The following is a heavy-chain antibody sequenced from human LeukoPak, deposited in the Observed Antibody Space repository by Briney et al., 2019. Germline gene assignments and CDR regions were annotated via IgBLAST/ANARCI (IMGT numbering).Heavy chain of an antibody. CDR3: AKGIAAAGTVGRRYYYYMDV. Sequence: GGSLRLSCAASGFTFSSYAMSWVRQAPGKGLEWVSAISGSGGSTYYADSVKGRFTISRDNSKNTLYLQMNSLRAEDTAVYYCAKGIAAAGTVGRRYYYYMDVWGKGTTVTIFS. CDR2: ISGSGGST. V-gene: IGHV3-23*01. D-gene: IGHD6-13*01. CDR1: GFTFSSYA. J-gene: IGHJ6*03.